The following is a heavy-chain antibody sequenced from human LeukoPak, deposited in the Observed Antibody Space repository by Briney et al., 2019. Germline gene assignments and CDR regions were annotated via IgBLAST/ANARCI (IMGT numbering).Heavy chain of an antibody. CDR3: ARSFSSTVRGVGDS. V-gene: IGHV3-48*03. Sequence: PGGSLRLSCAASGFTFSSYEMNWVRQAPGKGLEWVSYISSSGSTIYYADSVKGRFTISRDNAKNTLYLQMNSLRVEDTALYYCARSFSSTVRGVGDSWGQGTLVTVSS. D-gene: IGHD3-10*01. CDR2: ISSSGSTI. CDR1: GFTFSSYE. J-gene: IGHJ4*02.